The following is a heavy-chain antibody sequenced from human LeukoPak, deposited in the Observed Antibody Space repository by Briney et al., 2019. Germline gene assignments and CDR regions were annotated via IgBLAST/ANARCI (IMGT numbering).Heavy chain of an antibody. J-gene: IGHJ6*04. CDR3: AELGITMIGGV. CDR1: GFTFSGYS. CDR2: ISSSGSTI. Sequence: GGSLRLSCVASGFTFSGYSMNWVRQAPGKGLEWVSYISSSGSTIYYADSVKGRFTISRDNAKNSLYLQMNSLRAEDTAVYYCAELGITMIGGVWGKGTTVTISS. D-gene: IGHD3-10*02. V-gene: IGHV3-48*04.